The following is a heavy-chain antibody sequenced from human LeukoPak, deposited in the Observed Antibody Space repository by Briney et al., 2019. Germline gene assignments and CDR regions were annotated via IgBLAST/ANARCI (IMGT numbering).Heavy chain of an antibody. V-gene: IGHV3-23*01. CDR2: ISGSGTTT. Sequence: PGGSLRLSCAASGFTFSSYAMSWVRQAPGKGLDWVSAISGSGTTTYYADSVKGRFTISRDISKNTLYLQMNGLRAEDTAVYYCAKPLSAASGTDFHYWGQGTLVTVSS. CDR3: AKPLSAASGTDFHY. D-gene: IGHD6-13*01. CDR1: GFTFSSYA. J-gene: IGHJ4*02.